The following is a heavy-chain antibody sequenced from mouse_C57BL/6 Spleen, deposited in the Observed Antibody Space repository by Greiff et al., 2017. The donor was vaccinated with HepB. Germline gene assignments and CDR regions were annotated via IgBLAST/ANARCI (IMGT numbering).Heavy chain of an antibody. J-gene: IGHJ4*01. Sequence: QVQLQQSGAELVRPGASVKLSCKASGYTFTDYYINWVKQRPGQGLEWIARIYPGSGNTYYNEKFKGKATLTAEKSSSTAYMQLSSLTSEDSAVYFCARWLLPYYAMDYWGQGTSVTFSS. CDR1: GYTFTDYY. V-gene: IGHV1-76*01. D-gene: IGHD2-3*01. CDR3: ARWLLPYYAMDY. CDR2: IYPGSGNT.